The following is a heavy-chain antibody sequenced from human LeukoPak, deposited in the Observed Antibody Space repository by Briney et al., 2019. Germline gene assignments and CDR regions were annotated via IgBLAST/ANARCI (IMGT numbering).Heavy chain of an antibody. J-gene: IGHJ4*02. CDR3: ARESFGRFRVYYFDY. V-gene: IGHV3-21*01. CDR1: GFTFSSYS. Sequence: GGSLRLSCAASGFTFSSYSMNWVRQAPGKGLEWVSSISSSSSYIYYADSVKGRFTISRDNAKNSLYLQMNSLRAEDTAVYYCARESFGRFRVYYFDYWGQGTLVTVSP. CDR2: ISSSSSYI. D-gene: IGHD3-10*01.